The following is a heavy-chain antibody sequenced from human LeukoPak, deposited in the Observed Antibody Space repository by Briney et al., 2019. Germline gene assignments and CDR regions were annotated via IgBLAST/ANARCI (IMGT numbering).Heavy chain of an antibody. Sequence: GGSLRLSCAASGFTFSSYSMNWVRQAPGKGLEWVSSISGSSTYIYYADSAKGRFTISRDNAKNSLYLQMNSLRAEDTAVYYCARDSSSWPYWGQGTLVTVSS. CDR2: ISGSSTYI. CDR3: ARDSSSWPY. D-gene: IGHD6-13*01. J-gene: IGHJ4*02. V-gene: IGHV3-21*01. CDR1: GFTFSSYS.